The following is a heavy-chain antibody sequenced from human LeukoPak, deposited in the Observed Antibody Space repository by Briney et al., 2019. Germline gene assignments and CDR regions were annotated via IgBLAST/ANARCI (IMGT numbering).Heavy chain of an antibody. V-gene: IGHV4-39*07. Sequence: SETLSLTCTVSSGSISSSNYFWGWIRQPPGKGLEWIGIIYYVGNTYYNPSLKSRVTISVDTSKNQFSLKLSSVTAADTAVYYCARLYGSGSYYFHYYYYMDAWGKGTTVTISS. CDR1: SGSISSSNYF. J-gene: IGHJ6*03. D-gene: IGHD3-10*01. CDR3: ARLYGSGSYYFHYYYYMDA. CDR2: IYYVGNT.